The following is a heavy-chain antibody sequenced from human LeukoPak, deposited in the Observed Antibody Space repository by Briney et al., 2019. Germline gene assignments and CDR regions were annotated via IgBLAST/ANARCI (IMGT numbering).Heavy chain of an antibody. D-gene: IGHD3-10*01. CDR1: GFTFSSYW. CDR3: ARVGSYCFDF. J-gene: IGHJ4*02. V-gene: IGHV4-59*01. CDR2: IDYSGTT. Sequence: GSLRLSCAASGFTFSSYWIHWVRQAPGKGLEWIGYIDYSGTTNYNPSLKSRVTMSVDTSKHQFSLKLSSVTAADTAVYYCARVGSYCFDFWGQGTLVSVSS.